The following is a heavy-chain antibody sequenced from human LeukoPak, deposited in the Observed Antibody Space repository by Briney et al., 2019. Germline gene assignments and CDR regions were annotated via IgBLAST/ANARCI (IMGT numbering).Heavy chain of an antibody. CDR3: AREDYGDYDWFDP. CDR1: GFTFSSYS. V-gene: IGHV3-48*02. D-gene: IGHD4-17*01. Sequence: GGSLRLSCAASGFTFSSYSMNWVRQAPGKGLEWVSYISSSSTIYYADSVKGRFTISRDNAKNSLYLQMNSLRDEDKAVYYCAREDYGDYDWFDPWGQGTLVTVSS. CDR2: ISSSSTI. J-gene: IGHJ5*02.